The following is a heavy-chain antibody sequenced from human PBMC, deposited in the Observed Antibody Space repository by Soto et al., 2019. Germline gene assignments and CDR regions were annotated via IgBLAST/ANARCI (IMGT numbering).Heavy chain of an antibody. CDR3: ASHSCSSTSCYYYYYYMDV. CDR1: GYTFTSYA. D-gene: IGHD2-2*01. V-gene: IGHV1-3*01. J-gene: IGHJ6*03. CDR2: INAGNGNT. Sequence: ASVKVSCKASGYTFTSYAMHWVRQAPGQRLEWMGWINAGNGNTKYSQKFQGRVTITRDTSASTAYMELSSLRSEDTAVYYCASHSCSSTSCYYYYYYMDVWGKGTTVTVSS.